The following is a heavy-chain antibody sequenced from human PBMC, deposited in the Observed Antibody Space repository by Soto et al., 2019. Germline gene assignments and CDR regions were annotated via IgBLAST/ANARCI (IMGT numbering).Heavy chain of an antibody. CDR1: GGSFSGYY. Sequence: QVQLQQWGAGLLKPSETLSLTCAVYGGSFSGYYWSWIRQPPGKGLEWIGEINHSGSTNYNPSLKSRVTISVDTSKNQFSLKLSSVTAADTAVYYCARRTSVQLERRSAFDIWGQGTMVTVSS. D-gene: IGHD1-1*01. CDR2: INHSGST. J-gene: IGHJ3*02. V-gene: IGHV4-34*01. CDR3: ARRTSVQLERRSAFDI.